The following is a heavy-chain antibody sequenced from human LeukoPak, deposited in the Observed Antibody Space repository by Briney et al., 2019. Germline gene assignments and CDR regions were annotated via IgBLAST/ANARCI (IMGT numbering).Heavy chain of an antibody. V-gene: IGHV5-10-1*01. CDR1: GYSLTSYW. CDR3: AGAGIAVAGNAEYFQH. CDR2: IDPSDSYT. D-gene: IGHD6-19*01. Sequence: GESLKISCKGPGYSLTSYWISWVRQMPGKGLEWMGRIDPSDSYTNYSPSFQGHVTISADTSISTAYLQWSSLKASDTAMYYCAGAGIAVAGNAEYFQHWGQGTLVTVSS. J-gene: IGHJ1*01.